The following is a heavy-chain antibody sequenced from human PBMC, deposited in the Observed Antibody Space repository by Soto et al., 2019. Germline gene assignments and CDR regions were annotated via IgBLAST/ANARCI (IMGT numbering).Heavy chain of an antibody. CDR1: GFTFSTNW. D-gene: IGHD3-10*01. CDR3: ARDIGGVGSH. Sequence: EVQLVESGGGLVQPGGCLRLSCAASGFTFSTNWMHWVRQVAGKGLIWVSRINEDGRITDYADSAKGRFTISRDNAKNTLYLQMNSLRAEDTAVYYCARDIGGVGSHWGQGTLVTVAS. J-gene: IGHJ4*02. CDR2: INEDGRIT. V-gene: IGHV3-74*01.